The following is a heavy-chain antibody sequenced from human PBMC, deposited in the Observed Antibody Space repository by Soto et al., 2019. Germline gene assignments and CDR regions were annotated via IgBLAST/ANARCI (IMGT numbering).Heavy chain of an antibody. CDR3: AKPKVVVVAATPYYFDY. D-gene: IGHD2-15*01. J-gene: IGHJ4*02. V-gene: IGHV3-23*01. CDR2: ISGSGGST. Sequence: EVQLLESGGGLVQPGGSLRLSCAASGFTFSSYAMSWVRQAPGKGLEWVSAISGSGGSTYYADSVKGRFTISSDNSKNTLYLQMNSLRAEDTAVYYCAKPKVVVVAATPYYFDYWGQGTLVTVSS. CDR1: GFTFSSYA.